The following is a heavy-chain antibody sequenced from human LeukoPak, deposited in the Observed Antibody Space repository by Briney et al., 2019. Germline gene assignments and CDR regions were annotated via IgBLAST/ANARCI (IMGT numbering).Heavy chain of an antibody. CDR2: IYYSGST. J-gene: IGHJ4*02. D-gene: IGHD3-3*01. Sequence: SETLSLTCTVSGYSISSGYYWGWIRQPPGKGLEWIGYIYYSGSTNYNPSLKSRVTISVDTSKNQFSLKLSSVTAADTAVYYCARTPYYDFWSGLLFDYWGQGTLVTVSS. CDR3: ARTPYYDFWSGLLFDY. CDR1: GYSISSGYY. V-gene: IGHV4-38-2*02.